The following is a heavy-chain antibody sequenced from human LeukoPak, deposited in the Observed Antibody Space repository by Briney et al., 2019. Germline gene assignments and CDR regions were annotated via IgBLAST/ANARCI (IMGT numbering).Heavy chain of an antibody. CDR1: GFTFSSQS. D-gene: IGHD3-10*01. J-gene: IGHJ4*02. Sequence: PGGSLRLSCAASGFTFSSQSMSWVRQAPGKGLEWVSSISSSGGSTYYADSVKGRFTISRDNSKNTLYLQMNSLRAEDTAVYYCAKAWALHNYWGQGTLVTVSS. V-gene: IGHV3-23*01. CDR3: AKAWALHNY. CDR2: ISSSGGST.